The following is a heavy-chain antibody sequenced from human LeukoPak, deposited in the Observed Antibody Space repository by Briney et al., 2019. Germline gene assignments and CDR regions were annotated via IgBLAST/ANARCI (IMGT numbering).Heavy chain of an antibody. CDR3: TRENTAMVPSVWGY. CDR2: IRSKAYGGTT. CDR1: GFTFGDYA. J-gene: IGHJ4*02. D-gene: IGHD5-18*01. V-gene: IGHV3-49*03. Sequence: GGSLRLSCTASGFTFGDYAMSWFRQAPGKGLEWVGFIRSKAYGGTTEYAASVKGRFTISRDDSKSIAYLQMNSLKTEDTAVYYCTRENTAMVPSVWGYWGQGTLVTVSS.